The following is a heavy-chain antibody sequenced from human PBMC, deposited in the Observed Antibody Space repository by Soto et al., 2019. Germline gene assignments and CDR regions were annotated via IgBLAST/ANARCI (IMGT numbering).Heavy chain of an antibody. Sequence: QVQLQESGPGLVKPSGTLSLTCTVSGVSINNDDWWAWVRQPPGKGLEWIGEIFYSGSYKYNPSLKTRVIISTDKSKNQFSLNLHSVTAADTAVYYCARRPGGPKSNILSPYYWGQGTLVTVSS. J-gene: IGHJ4*02. V-gene: IGHV4-4*02. D-gene: IGHD3-9*01. CDR3: ARRPGGPKSNILSPYY. CDR2: IFYSGSY. CDR1: GVSINNDDW.